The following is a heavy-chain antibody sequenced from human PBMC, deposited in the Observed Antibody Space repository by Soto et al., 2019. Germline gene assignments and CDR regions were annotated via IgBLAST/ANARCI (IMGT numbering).Heavy chain of an antibody. CDR1: GFTFSSYA. CDR3: AKVGIGDNWFDP. Sequence: EVQLLESGGGLVQPGGSLRLSCAASGFTFSSYAMSWVRQAPGKGLEWVSAISGSGGSTYYADSVKGRFTISRDNPKHTLYLQMNSLRAEDTAVYYCAKVGIGDNWFDPWGQGTLVTVSS. D-gene: IGHD1-20*01. CDR2: ISGSGGST. V-gene: IGHV3-23*01. J-gene: IGHJ5*02.